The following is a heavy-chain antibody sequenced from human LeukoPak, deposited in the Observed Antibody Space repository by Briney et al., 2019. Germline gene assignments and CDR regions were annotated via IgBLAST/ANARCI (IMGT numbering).Heavy chain of an antibody. CDR2: IHHSKSS. J-gene: IGHJ4*02. CDR3: ARGGDWLFDY. CDR1: GGSISSYY. D-gene: IGHD2-21*02. V-gene: IGHV4-59*12. Sequence: SETLSLTCTVSGGSISSYYWSWIRPPPGKGLEWIGEIHHSKSSNYYPSLKSRVTISVDKSKNQFSLELNSVTAADTAVYYCARGGDWLFDYWGQGILVTVSS.